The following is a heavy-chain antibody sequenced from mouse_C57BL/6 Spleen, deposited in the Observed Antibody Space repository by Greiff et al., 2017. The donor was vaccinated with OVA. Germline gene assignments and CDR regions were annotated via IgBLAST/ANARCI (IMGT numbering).Heavy chain of an antibody. Sequence: EVQGVESGEGLVKPGGSLKLSCAASGFTFSSYAMSWVRQTPEKRLEWVAYISSGGDYIYYADTVKGRFTISRDNARNTLYLQMSSLKSEDTAMYYCTREITTVVYWYFDVWGTGTTVTVSS. CDR1: GFTFSSYA. V-gene: IGHV5-9-1*02. J-gene: IGHJ1*03. CDR3: TREITTVVYWYFDV. D-gene: IGHD1-1*01. CDR2: ISSGGDYI.